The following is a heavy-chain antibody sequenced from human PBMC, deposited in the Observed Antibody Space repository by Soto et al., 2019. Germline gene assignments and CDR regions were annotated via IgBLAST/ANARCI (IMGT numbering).Heavy chain of an antibody. CDR3: TRDLGQLSTN. CDR1: GFTFSNYG. V-gene: IGHV3-33*01. Sequence: QVQLVESGGGVVQPGRSLGLSCAASGFTFSNYGMHWVRQAPGKGLEWVTFIWFDGSNKYYADSVKGRFIVSRDNSNNTLYLQMNSLRPEDTAVYYCTRDLGQLSTNWGQGTLVTVSS. CDR2: IWFDGSNK. D-gene: IGHD2-2*01. J-gene: IGHJ4*02.